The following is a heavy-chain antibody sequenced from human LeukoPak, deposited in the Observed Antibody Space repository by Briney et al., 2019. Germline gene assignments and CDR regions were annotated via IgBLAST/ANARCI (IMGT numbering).Heavy chain of an antibody. D-gene: IGHD3-10*01. CDR3: AKGSGGSGSFYNHFDC. CDR1: GLSFNSCG. J-gene: IGHJ4*02. Sequence: GGSLRLSCAASGLSFNSCGMHWVRQAPGKGLEWVAVVSSDGSNKYYADSVKGRFTISRDNSKNTLSLQMNSLRTEDTAVFYCAKGSGGSGSFYNHFDCWGQGTLVTVSS. V-gene: IGHV3-30*18. CDR2: VSSDGSNK.